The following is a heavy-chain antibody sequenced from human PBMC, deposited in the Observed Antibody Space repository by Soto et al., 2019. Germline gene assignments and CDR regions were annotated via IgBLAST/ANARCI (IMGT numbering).Heavy chain of an antibody. Sequence: ASVKVSCKASGYDFTAYDINWVRQASGQGLEWMGWMNPINGSTGSARRFQGRVSMTRNTATGTAYLELTSLRSDDTAVYYCGRGPSPRAPAGGTPFYYAMDVWGQGTTVTVSS. J-gene: IGHJ6*02. V-gene: IGHV1-8*02. D-gene: IGHD6-13*01. CDR3: GRGPSPRAPAGGTPFYYAMDV. CDR2: MNPINGST. CDR1: GYDFTAYD.